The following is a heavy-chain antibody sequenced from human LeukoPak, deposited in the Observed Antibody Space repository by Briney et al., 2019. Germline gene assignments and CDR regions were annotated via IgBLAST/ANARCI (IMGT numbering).Heavy chain of an antibody. CDR1: GFTFSTYG. J-gene: IGHJ4*02. CDR3: AGQGYYYDSSGYYNLDY. V-gene: IGHV3-23*01. Sequence: QTGGSLRLSCAASGFTFSTYGMTWVRQAPGKGLEWVSAISGSGGSTYYADSVKGRFTISRDNSKNTLYLQMNSLRAEDTAVYYCAGQGYYYDSSGYYNLDYWGQGTLVTVSS. CDR2: ISGSGGST. D-gene: IGHD3-22*01.